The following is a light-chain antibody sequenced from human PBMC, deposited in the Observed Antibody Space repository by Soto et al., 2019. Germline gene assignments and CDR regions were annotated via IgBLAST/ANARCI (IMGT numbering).Light chain of an antibody. CDR1: QRVSND. CDR2: GAS. J-gene: IGKJ5*01. CDR3: QQYHNWPPIT. V-gene: IGKV3D-15*01. Sequence: EIVMTQSPATLSVSPGERATLSCRASQRVSNDFAWYQQKPGQAPRLLIYGASTRATGIPARFSGSGSGTEFTLTISNLQSEDFAVYFCQQYHNWPPITFGQGTRLEIK.